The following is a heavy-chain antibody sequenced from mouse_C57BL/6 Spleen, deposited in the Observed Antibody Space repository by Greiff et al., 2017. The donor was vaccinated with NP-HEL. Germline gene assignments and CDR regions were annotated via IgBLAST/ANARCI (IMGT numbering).Heavy chain of an antibody. CDR2: IYPGSGST. CDR3: SLIYYDYEAWFAY. V-gene: IGHV1-55*01. CDR1: GYTFTSYW. J-gene: IGHJ3*01. Sequence: VQLQQPGAELVKPGASVKMSCKASGYTFTSYWITWVKQRPGQGLEWIGDIYPGSGSTNYNEKFKSKATLTVDTSSSTAYMQLSSLTSEDSAVYYCSLIYYDYEAWFAYWGQGTLVTVSA. D-gene: IGHD2-4*01.